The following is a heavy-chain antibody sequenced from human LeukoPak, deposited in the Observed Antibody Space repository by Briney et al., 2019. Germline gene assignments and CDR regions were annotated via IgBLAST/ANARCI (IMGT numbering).Heavy chain of an antibody. Sequence: PGGSLRLSCAASGFTFTSYEMNWVRQAPGKGLEWVSAISGSGGSTYYADSVKGRFTISRDNSKNTLYLQMNSLRAEDTAVYYCAKDQERSVVVPAAISRWGQGTLVTVSS. CDR3: AKDQERSVVVPAAISR. CDR2: ISGSGGST. J-gene: IGHJ4*02. CDR1: GFTFTSYE. V-gene: IGHV3-23*01. D-gene: IGHD2-2*01.